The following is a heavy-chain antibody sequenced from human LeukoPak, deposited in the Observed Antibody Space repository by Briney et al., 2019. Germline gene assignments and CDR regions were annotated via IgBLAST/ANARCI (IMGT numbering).Heavy chain of an antibody. J-gene: IGHJ1*01. CDR3: ANQDPTQEYFQH. V-gene: IGHV3-23*01. CDR2: ISGSGGST. Sequence: PGGSLRLSCAASGLTFSSYAMSWVRQAPGKGLEWVSAISGSGGSTYYADFVKGRFTISRDNSKNTLYLQMNSLRAEDTAVYYCANQDPTQEYFQHWGQGTLVTVSS. CDR1: GLTFSSYA.